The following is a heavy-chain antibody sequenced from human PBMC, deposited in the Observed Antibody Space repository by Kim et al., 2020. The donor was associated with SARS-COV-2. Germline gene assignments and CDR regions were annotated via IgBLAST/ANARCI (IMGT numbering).Heavy chain of an antibody. J-gene: IGHJ6*02. Sequence: SETLSLTCTVSGGSISSGGYYWSWIRQHPGKGLEWIGYIYYSGSTYYNPSLKSRVTISVDTSKNQFSLKLSSVTAADTAVYYCARGPTVTLGPYYYYYGMDVWGQGTTVTVSS. CDR2: IYYSGST. D-gene: IGHD4-17*01. CDR3: ARGPTVTLGPYYYYYGMDV. V-gene: IGHV4-31*03. CDR1: GGSISSGGYY.